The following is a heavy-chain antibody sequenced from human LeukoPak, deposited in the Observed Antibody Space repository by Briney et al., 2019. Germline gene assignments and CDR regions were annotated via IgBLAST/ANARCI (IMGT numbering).Heavy chain of an antibody. CDR1: GGSISSYY. CDR3: ARQYSSSSYFDY. V-gene: IGHV4-59*08. J-gene: IGHJ4*02. D-gene: IGHD6-6*01. Sequence: PSETLSLTCIISGGSISSYYWTWIRRPPGKGLEWIGNVYYSGRTNYNPSLESRVTISVDTSKNQFSLNLTSVTAADTAVYYCARQYSSSSYFDYWGQGTLVTVSS. CDR2: VYYSGRT.